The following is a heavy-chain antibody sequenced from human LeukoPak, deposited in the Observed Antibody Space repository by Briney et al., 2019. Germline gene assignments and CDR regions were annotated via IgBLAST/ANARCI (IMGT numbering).Heavy chain of an antibody. J-gene: IGHJ4*02. D-gene: IGHD1-26*01. V-gene: IGHV4-4*02. CDR3: ARRRYRGATIKGRYFDY. CDR1: GGSISSSNW. Sequence: SETLSLTCAVSGGSISSSNWWSWVRQPPGKGLEWIGEIYHSGSTNYNPSLKSRVTISVDKSNNQFSLKLSSVTAADTAVYYCARRRYRGATIKGRYFDYWGQGTLVTVSS. CDR2: IYHSGST.